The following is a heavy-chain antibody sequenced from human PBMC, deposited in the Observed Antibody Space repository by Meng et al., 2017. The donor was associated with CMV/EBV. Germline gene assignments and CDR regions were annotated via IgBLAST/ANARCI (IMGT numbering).Heavy chain of an antibody. J-gene: IGHJ5*02. Sequence: TLSLTCAVYGGSFSGYYWSWIRQPPGKGLEWIGEINHSGSTNYNPSLKSRVTISVDTSKNQFSLKLSSVTAADTAVYYCARGESYYDFWSGSSNWFDPWGQGTLVTVSS. CDR3: ARGESYYDFWSGSSNWFDP. D-gene: IGHD3-3*01. V-gene: IGHV4-34*01. CDR1: GGSFSGYY. CDR2: INHSGST.